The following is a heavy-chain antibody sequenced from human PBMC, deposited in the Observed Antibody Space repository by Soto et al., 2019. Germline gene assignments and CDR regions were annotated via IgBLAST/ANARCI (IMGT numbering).Heavy chain of an antibody. CDR3: VRQVGLGKWNLDL. CDR2: KYYTGSA. V-gene: IGHV4-39*01. J-gene: IGHJ2*01. Sequence: SETLSLTCTVSGGSISISDFFWGWVRQPPGKGLEWIGIKYYTGSAYYNPSLKSRVAISVDTSTNQFSLKLTSVTAADTAVFYCVRQVGLGKWNLDLWGRGTLVTVSS. CDR1: GGSISISDFF. D-gene: IGHD3-10*01.